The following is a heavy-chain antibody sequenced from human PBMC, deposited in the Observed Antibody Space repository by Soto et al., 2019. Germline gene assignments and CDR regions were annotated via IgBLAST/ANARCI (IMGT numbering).Heavy chain of an antibody. D-gene: IGHD3-22*01. V-gene: IGHV3-21*01. J-gene: IGHJ4*02. CDR3: ARTDYYDSSGQYYFDY. Sequence: PGGSLRLSCAASGFTFSSYSMNWVRQAPGKGLEWVSSISSSSSYIYYADSVKGRFTISRDNAKNSLYLQMNSLRAEDTAVYYCARTDYYDSSGQYYFDYWGQGTLVTVSS. CDR2: ISSSSSYI. CDR1: GFTFSSYS.